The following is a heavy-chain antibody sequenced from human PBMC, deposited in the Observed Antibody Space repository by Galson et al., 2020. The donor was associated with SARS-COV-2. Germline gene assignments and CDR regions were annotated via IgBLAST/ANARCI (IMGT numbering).Heavy chain of an antibody. J-gene: IGHJ6*02. Sequence: TGGSLRLSCAASGFTFSSYGMHRVRQAPGKGLEWVAVISYDGSNKYYADSVKGRFTISRDNSKNTLYLQMNSLRAEDTAVYYCAKDRAFYDILTGYLPGNYYYYYGMDVWGQGTTVTVSS. CDR3: AKDRAFYDILTGYLPGNYYYYYGMDV. D-gene: IGHD3-9*01. CDR2: ISYDGSNK. CDR1: GFTFSSYG. V-gene: IGHV3-30*18.